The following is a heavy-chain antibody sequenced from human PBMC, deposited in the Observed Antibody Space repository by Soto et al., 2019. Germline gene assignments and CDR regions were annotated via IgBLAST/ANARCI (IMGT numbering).Heavy chain of an antibody. CDR2: IWYDGSNK. CDR3: ARVFCSGGSCYSGSHNWFDP. CDR1: GFTFSSYG. D-gene: IGHD2-15*01. Sequence: QVQLVESGGGVVQPGRSLRLSCAASGFTFSSYGMHWVRQAPGNGLEWVAVIWYDGSNKYYADSVKGRFTISRDNSKNTLYLQMNSLRAEDTAVYYCARVFCSGGSCYSGSHNWFDPWGQGTLVTVSS. J-gene: IGHJ5*02. V-gene: IGHV3-33*01.